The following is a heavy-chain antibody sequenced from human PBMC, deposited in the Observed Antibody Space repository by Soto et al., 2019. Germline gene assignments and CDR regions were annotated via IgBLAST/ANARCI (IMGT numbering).Heavy chain of an antibody. D-gene: IGHD3-3*01. V-gene: IGHV3-21*01. CDR2: ISSSSSCI. Sequence: GGSLRLSCAASGFTFSSYSMNWVRQAPGEGLEWVSSISSSSSCIYYADSVKGRFTISRDNAKNSLYLQMNSLRAEDTAVYYCARDTGHYDFWSDLSDYWGQGTLVTVSS. CDR3: ARDTGHYDFWSDLSDY. J-gene: IGHJ4*02. CDR1: GFTFSSYS.